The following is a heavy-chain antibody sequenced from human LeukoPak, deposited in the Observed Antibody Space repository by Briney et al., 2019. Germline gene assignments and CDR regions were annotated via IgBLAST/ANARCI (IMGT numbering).Heavy chain of an antibody. J-gene: IGHJ4*02. Sequence: ASVKVSCKASGYTFTGYYMHWVRQAPGQGLEWMGWINPNSGGTNYAQKFQGRVTMTRDTSISTAYMELSRLRSDDTAVYYCAKDSSSSWSNFDYWGQGALVTVSS. CDR2: INPNSGGT. V-gene: IGHV1-2*02. CDR1: GYTFTGYY. D-gene: IGHD6-13*01. CDR3: AKDSSSSWSNFDY.